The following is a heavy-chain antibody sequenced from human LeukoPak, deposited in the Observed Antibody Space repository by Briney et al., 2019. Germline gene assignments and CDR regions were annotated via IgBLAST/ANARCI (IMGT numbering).Heavy chain of an antibody. J-gene: IGHJ3*02. V-gene: IGHV3-33*01. CDR2: IWYDGSNE. CDR1: GFTFRTYG. Sequence: PGGSLRLSCTASGFTFRTYGMVRVRQAPGKGLEWVAVIWYDGSNENYADSVKGRFTISRDNSKNTLFLQMNSLRAEDTAVYYCVRDGFNYTSRDNDDFDIWGQGTMVTVSS. CDR3: VRDGFNYTSRDNDDFDI. D-gene: IGHD4-11*01.